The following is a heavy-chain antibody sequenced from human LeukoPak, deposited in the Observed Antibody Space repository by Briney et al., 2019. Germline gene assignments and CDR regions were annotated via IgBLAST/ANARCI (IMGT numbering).Heavy chain of an antibody. J-gene: IGHJ4*02. CDR2: IYDSGST. V-gene: IGHV4-59*01. Sequence: PSETLSLTCTVSGGSISSFHWSWIRQPPGKGLEHIGIIYDSGSTYYNPSLKSRVTISVDTSKNQFSLKLCSVTAADTAVYYCARTYSGRSYYFDCWGQGTLVTVSS. CDR1: GGSISSFH. D-gene: IGHD1-26*01. CDR3: ARTYSGRSYYFDC.